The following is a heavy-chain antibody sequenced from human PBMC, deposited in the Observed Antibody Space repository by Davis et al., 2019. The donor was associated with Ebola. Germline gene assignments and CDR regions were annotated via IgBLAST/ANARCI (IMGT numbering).Heavy chain of an antibody. D-gene: IGHD3-22*01. CDR3: ARVVTMIVVT. V-gene: IGHV3-7*01. J-gene: IGHJ4*02. CDR2: IKQDGSEK. Sequence: GGPLRLSCAASGFTVSSNYMSWVRQAPGKGLEWVANIKQDGSEKYYVDSVKGRFTISRDNAKNSLYLQMNSLRAEDTAVYYCARVVTMIVVTWGQGTLVTVSS. CDR1: GFTVSSNY.